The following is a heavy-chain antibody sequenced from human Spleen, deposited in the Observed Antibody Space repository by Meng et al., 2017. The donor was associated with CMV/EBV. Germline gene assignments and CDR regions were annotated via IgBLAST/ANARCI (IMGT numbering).Heavy chain of an antibody. Sequence: SCAGSGFTFGNYWLTWVRQAPGKGLEWVASINQDGSEKYYVASVKGRFTVSRDNAKNLLYLQMNTLRAEDTALYFCSRPHDYWGQGTLVTVSS. J-gene: IGHJ4*02. CDR3: SRPHDY. V-gene: IGHV3-7*01. CDR1: GFTFGNYW. CDR2: INQDGSEK.